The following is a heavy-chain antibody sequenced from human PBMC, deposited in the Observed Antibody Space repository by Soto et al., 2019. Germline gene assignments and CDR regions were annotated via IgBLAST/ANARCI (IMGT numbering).Heavy chain of an antibody. J-gene: IGHJ5*01. V-gene: IGHV4-39*01. CDR1: GGSISSSTYF. D-gene: IGHD5-12*01. CDR3: ARHQRDGYNP. Sequence: PSETLSLTCTVSGGSISSSTYFWGWVRQPPGKGLEWIGSIYFSGSTYYSPSLKSRATISLDTSKNQFSLKLTSVTAADTAVYYCARHQRDGYNPWGQGTMVTVSS. CDR2: IYFSGST.